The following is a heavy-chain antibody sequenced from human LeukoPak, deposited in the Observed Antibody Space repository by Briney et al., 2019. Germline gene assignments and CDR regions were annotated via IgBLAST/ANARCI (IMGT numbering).Heavy chain of an antibody. D-gene: IGHD3-9*01. CDR3: ARVPYDILTGYFRHYFDY. Sequence: SVKVSCKSSGGTFSSYAIIWVRQAPGQGLEWMGGIIPIFGTANYAQKFQGRVTITADESTSTAYMELSGLRSEDTAVYYCARVPYDILTGYFRHYFDYWGQGTLVTVSS. CDR2: IIPIFGTA. J-gene: IGHJ4*02. V-gene: IGHV1-69*01. CDR1: GGTFSSYA.